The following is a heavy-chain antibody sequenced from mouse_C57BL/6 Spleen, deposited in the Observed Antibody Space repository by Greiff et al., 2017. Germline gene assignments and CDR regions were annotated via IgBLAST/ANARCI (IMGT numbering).Heavy chain of an antibody. CDR3: ARDYSNYGYFDV. J-gene: IGHJ1*03. V-gene: IGHV1-82*01. CDR2: IYPGDGDT. Sequence: QVQLKQSGPELVKPGASVKISCKASGYAFSSSWMNWVKQRPGKGLEWIGRIYPGDGDTNYNGKFKGKATLTADKSSSTAYMQLSSLTSEDSAVYCCARDYSNYGYFDVWGTGTTVTVSS. CDR1: GYAFSSSW. D-gene: IGHD2-5*01.